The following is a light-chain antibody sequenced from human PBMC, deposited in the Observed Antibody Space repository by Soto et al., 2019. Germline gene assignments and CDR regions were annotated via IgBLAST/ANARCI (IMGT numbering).Light chain of an antibody. V-gene: IGKV1-39*01. CDR3: QQSFSTPWT. CDR2: DAS. J-gene: IGKJ1*01. Sequence: DIQLTQSPTSLSASVGDRVTITCRASQSISSYLSWHQQKPGKAPNLLIYDASSLQSGVPSRFSGSGSGTDFTLTISSLQPEDFATYYCQQSFSTPWTFGQGTKVEN. CDR1: QSISSY.